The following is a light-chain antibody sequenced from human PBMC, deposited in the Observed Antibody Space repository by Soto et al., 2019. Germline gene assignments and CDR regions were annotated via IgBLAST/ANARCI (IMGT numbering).Light chain of an antibody. Sequence: DIQVTQSPSSLSAAVGDRVTVTCRPSQSVNSYLNWYQQKPGIAPKLLLYASTNLQSGVPTRVSGSGFGTYYSLTISSLQPEDFATSYGQQSYRAQYNFGQGPQLEIK. V-gene: IGKV1-39*01. CDR1: QSVNSY. J-gene: IGKJ2*01. CDR2: AST. CDR3: QQSYRAQYN.